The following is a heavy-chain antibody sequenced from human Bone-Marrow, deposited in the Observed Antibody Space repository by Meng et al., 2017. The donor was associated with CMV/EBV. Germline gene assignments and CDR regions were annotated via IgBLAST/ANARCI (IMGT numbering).Heavy chain of an antibody. Sequence: GESLKISCAASGFTFSSNSMNWVRQAPGKGLEWVSSISSSSSYIYYADSVKVRFTISRDNAKNSLYLQMNSLRAEDTVLYYCARDKGRGADFRSGLSAYSGFDPWGQGTLVTVSS. CDR1: GFTFSSNS. J-gene: IGHJ5*02. CDR2: ISSSSSYI. V-gene: IGHV3-21*01. D-gene: IGHD3-3*01. CDR3: ARDKGRGADFRSGLSAYSGFDP.